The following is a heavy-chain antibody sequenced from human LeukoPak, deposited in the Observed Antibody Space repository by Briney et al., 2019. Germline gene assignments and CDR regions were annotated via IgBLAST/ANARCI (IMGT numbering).Heavy chain of an antibody. Sequence: GGSLRLSCAASGFIFSSYGMYWVRQAPGKGLEWVAGISYDGSNKYYADSVKGRFTISRDNSENTLYLQMNSLRAEDTAVYYCANGLLEWLFPGAFDIWGQGTMVTVSS. V-gene: IGHV3-30*18. CDR1: GFIFSSYG. CDR2: ISYDGSNK. CDR3: ANGLLEWLFPGAFDI. J-gene: IGHJ3*02. D-gene: IGHD3-3*01.